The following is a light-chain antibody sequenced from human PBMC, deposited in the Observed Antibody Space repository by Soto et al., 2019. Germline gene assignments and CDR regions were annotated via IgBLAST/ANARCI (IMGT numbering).Light chain of an antibody. V-gene: IGLV2-18*02. CDR2: EVS. CDR1: SSDVGSYNR. CDR3: SSYTSSTHDV. J-gene: IGLJ1*01. Sequence: QSALTQPPSVSGSPGQSVTISCTGTSSDVGSYNRVSWYQQPPGTAPKLMIYEVSNRPSGVPDRFSGSKSGNTASLTISGLQAEDEADYYCSSYTSSTHDVFGSATKVTVL.